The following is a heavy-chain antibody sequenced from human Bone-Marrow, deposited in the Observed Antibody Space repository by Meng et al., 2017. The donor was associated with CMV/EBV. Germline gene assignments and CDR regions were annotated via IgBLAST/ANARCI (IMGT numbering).Heavy chain of an antibody. J-gene: IGHJ4*01. CDR2: INPNSGTT. D-gene: IGHD5-12*01. V-gene: IGHV1-2*02. Sequence: ASVKVSCKASGYTFTGYYMHWVRQAPGQGLEWMGWINPNSGTTNYAQKFQGRVTMTRDTSISTAYMELSRLRSDDTAVYYCARVIRGYERVDYWGHGTLVTVSS. CDR1: GYTFTGYY. CDR3: ARVIRGYERVDY.